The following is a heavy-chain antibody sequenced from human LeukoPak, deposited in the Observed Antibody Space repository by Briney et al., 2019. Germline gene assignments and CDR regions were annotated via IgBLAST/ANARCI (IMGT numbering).Heavy chain of an antibody. D-gene: IGHD1-1*01. Sequence: SVKVSCKASGGTFSSYAISWVRQAPGQGLEWMGGIIPIFGTANYAQKFQGRVTITADESTSTAYMELSSLRSEDTAVYYCARAYLGTTWDYYYYYMDVWGKGTTVTISS. V-gene: IGHV1-69*13. CDR3: ARAYLGTTWDYYYYYMDV. CDR2: IIPIFGTA. CDR1: GGTFSSYA. J-gene: IGHJ6*03.